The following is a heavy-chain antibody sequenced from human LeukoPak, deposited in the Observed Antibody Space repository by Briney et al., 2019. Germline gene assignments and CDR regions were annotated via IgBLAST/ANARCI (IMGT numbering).Heavy chain of an antibody. Sequence: QPGGSLRLSCAASGFTFSSYWMSWVRQAPGKGLEWVDNIKQDGSEKYYVDSVKGRFTISRDNAKNSLYLQMNSLRAEDTAVYYCARDVVRSPVDYWGQGTLVTVSS. CDR3: ARDVVRSPVDY. CDR1: GFTFSSYW. CDR2: IKQDGSEK. V-gene: IGHV3-7*01. D-gene: IGHD2-21*01. J-gene: IGHJ4*02.